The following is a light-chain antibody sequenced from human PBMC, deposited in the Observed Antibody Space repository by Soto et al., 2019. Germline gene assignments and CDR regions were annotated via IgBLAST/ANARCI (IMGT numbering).Light chain of an antibody. V-gene: IGLV2-14*01. J-gene: IGLJ1*01. CDR2: ASS. CDR1: SSDVGSYNY. Sequence: QSALTQPASGSGSPGQSITISCTGTSSDVGSYNYVSWYQQHPGKAPRLMIYASSNRPSGVSHRFSGSRSGNTASLTISGLQAEDEADYFCSSYTSGSTLYVFGSGTKVTVL. CDR3: SSYTSGSTLYV.